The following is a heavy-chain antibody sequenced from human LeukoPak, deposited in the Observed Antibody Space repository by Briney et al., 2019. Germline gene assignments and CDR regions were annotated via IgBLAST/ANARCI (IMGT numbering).Heavy chain of an antibody. CDR2: IYYSGST. J-gene: IGHJ2*01. CDR1: GGSISSYY. D-gene: IGHD4-23*01. V-gene: IGHV4-59*12. CDR3: ARDESGGNSGNWYFDL. Sequence: PSETLSLTCTVSGGSISSYYWSWIRQPPGKGLEWIGYIYYSGSTNYDPSLKSRVTISVDTSKNQFSLKLSSVTAADTAVYYCARDESGGNSGNWYFDLWGRGTLVTVSS.